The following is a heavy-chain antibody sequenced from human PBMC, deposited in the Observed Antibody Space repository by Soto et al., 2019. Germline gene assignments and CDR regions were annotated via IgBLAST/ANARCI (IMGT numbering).Heavy chain of an antibody. CDR1: GFTCSSYS. V-gene: IGHV3-48*02. CDR3: ARDLRSPGNL. D-gene: IGHD1-26*01. CDR2: ISSSSSTI. J-gene: IGHJ4*02. Sequence: EVQLVESGGGLVQPGGSLRLSCAASGFTCSSYSMNWVRQAPGKGLEWVSYISSSSSTIYYADSVKGRFTISRDNAKNSLYQQMNSLRDEDTAVYYCARDLRSPGNLWGQGTLVTVSS.